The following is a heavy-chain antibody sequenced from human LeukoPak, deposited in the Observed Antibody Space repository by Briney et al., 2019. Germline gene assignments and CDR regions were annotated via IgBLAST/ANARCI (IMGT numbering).Heavy chain of an antibody. Sequence: GGSLRLSCAASGFTLSTYWMHWVRQGPGKGLVWVSRVNGDGTTTTYADSVKGRFTISRDNAKNTLYLQMNSLRAEDTAVYYCARGPRYSFGSAFGYWGQGALVTVSS. CDR1: GFTLSTYW. CDR3: ARGPRYSFGSAFGY. J-gene: IGHJ4*02. CDR2: VNGDGTTT. D-gene: IGHD5-18*01. V-gene: IGHV3-74*01.